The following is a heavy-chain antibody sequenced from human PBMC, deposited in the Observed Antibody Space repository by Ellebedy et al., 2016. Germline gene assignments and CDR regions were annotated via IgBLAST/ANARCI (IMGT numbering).Heavy chain of an antibody. CDR1: GYTFTGYY. J-gene: IGHJ6*02. V-gene: IGHV1-2*02. Sequence: ASVKVSXXASGYTFTGYYMHWVRQAPGQGLEWMGWINPNSGGTNYAQKFQGRVTMTRDTSISTAYMELSRLRSDDTAVYYCARVRWIAAAGSHDYYYGMDVWGQGTTVTVSS. CDR3: ARVRWIAAAGSHDYYYGMDV. CDR2: INPNSGGT. D-gene: IGHD6-13*01.